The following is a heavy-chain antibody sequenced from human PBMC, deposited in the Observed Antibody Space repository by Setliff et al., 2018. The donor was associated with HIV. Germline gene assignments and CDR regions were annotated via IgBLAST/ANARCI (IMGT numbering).Heavy chain of an antibody. J-gene: IGHJ4*02. V-gene: IGHV4-59*01. CDR3: ARAGWDLHFDS. CDR2: IYYSGST. Sequence: PSETLSLTCTVSGGSISSYYWSWIRQPPGKGLEWIGYIYYSGSTNYNPSLKSRVTISVDTSKNQFSLKLSSVTAADTAVYYCARAGWDLHFDSWGQGTLVTVSS. CDR1: GGSISSYY. D-gene: IGHD1-26*01.